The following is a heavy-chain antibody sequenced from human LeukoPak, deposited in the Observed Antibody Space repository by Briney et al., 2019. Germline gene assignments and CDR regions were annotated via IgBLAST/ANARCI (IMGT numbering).Heavy chain of an antibody. CDR1: GFAFNTYS. Sequence: GGSLRLSCSASGFAFNTYSMHWVRQAPGKGLEGVSSISSSSSYIYYADSVKGRFTIARDNAKNSLYLQMNSLRAEDTAVYYCARGGLRLDVWGKGTTVTVSS. J-gene: IGHJ6*04. CDR3: ARGGLRLDV. CDR2: ISSSSSYI. D-gene: IGHD3-3*01. V-gene: IGHV3-21*01.